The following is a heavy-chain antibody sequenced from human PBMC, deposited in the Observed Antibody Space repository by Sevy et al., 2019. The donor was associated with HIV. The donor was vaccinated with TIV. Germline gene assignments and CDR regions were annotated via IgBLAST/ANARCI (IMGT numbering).Heavy chain of an antibody. CDR1: GYSFTTYW. V-gene: IGHV5-51*01. D-gene: IGHD2-21*02. Sequence: GESLKISCKGSGYSFTTYWIGWLRQMPGKGLEWRGFIYPGDSDTRYSPSFQGQVTISADRSTTPAYLQWSSLKASDTAIYFCARRAVTAEYFQYWGQGTPVTVSS. CDR2: IYPGDSDT. J-gene: IGHJ1*01. CDR3: ARRAVTAEYFQY.